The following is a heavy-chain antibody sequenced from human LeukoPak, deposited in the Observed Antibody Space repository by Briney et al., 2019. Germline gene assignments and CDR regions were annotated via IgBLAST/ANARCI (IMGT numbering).Heavy chain of an antibody. CDR2: IYHSGST. CDR3: ARDSGYSSSWYFGYYYGMDV. CDR1: GGSISSSNW. J-gene: IGHJ6*02. V-gene: IGHV4-4*02. D-gene: IGHD6-13*01. Sequence: SETLSLTCAVSGGSISSSNWWSWVRQPPGKGLEWIGEIYHSGSTNYNPSLKSRVTISVDKSKNQFSLKLSSVAAADTAVYYCARDSGYSSSWYFGYYYGMDVWGQGTTVTVSS.